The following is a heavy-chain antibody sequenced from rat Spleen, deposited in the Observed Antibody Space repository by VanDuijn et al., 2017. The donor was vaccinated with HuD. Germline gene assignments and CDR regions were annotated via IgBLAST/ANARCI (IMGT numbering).Heavy chain of an antibody. CDR2: IWTGGST. CDR1: GFSLPNYN. V-gene: IGHV2-30*01. CDR3: ARDGGYYWYFDF. Sequence: QVQLKESGPGLVQPSQTLSLTCTVSGFSLPNYNVHCVRQPTGKGLEWMGVIWTGGSTDYNSALKSRLSISRDTPKSHVFLKMNSLQTEDIGTYYCARDGGYYWYFDFWGPGTMVTVSS. J-gene: IGHJ1*01.